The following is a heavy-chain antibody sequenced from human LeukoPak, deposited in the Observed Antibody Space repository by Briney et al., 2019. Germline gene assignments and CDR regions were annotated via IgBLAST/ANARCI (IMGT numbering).Heavy chain of an antibody. CDR2: ISSSGSTI. CDR3: ARDLTIFGVVITPYYGMDV. D-gene: IGHD3-3*01. Sequence: GGSLRLSCAASGFTFSSYSMNWVRQAPGKGLEWVSYISSSGSTIYYADSVKGRFTISRDNAKNSLYLQMNSLRAEDTAVYYCARDLTIFGVVITPYYGMDVWGQGTTVTVSS. J-gene: IGHJ6*02. CDR1: GFTFSSYS. V-gene: IGHV3-48*04.